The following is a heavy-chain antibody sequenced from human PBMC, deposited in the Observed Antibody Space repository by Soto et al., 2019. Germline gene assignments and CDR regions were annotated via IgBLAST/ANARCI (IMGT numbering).Heavy chain of an antibody. Sequence: QVQLQESGTGLVKPSGTLSLTCVVSGGSISSSNWWSWVRQPPGKGLEWIGEIYHSGSTNYNPSLKSRVTISVDKSKNQFSLQLSSVTAADTAVYYCARTMGGYSYGHRGCAFDIWGQGTMVTVSS. D-gene: IGHD5-18*01. J-gene: IGHJ3*02. CDR2: IYHSGST. CDR1: GGSISSSNW. V-gene: IGHV4-4*02. CDR3: ARTMGGYSYGHRGCAFDI.